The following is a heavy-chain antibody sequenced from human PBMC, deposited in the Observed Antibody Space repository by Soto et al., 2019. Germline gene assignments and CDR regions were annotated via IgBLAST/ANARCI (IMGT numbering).Heavy chain of an antibody. Sequence: SETLSLTCTVSGGSISSSSYYWGWIRQPPGKGLEWIGSIYYSGSTYYNPSLKSRVTISGDTSKNQFSLKLSSVTAADTAVYYCARHTPAISISDHWGQGTLVTVSS. D-gene: IGHD2-15*01. V-gene: IGHV4-39*01. CDR2: IYYSGST. J-gene: IGHJ4*02. CDR3: ARHTPAISISDH. CDR1: GGSISSSSYY.